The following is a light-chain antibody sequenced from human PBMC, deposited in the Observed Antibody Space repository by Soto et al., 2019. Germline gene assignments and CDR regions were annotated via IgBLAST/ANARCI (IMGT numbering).Light chain of an antibody. CDR2: GAS. J-gene: IGKJ1*01. Sequence: IVLTQSPGTLSSSPGKTVPISSKSIQSVTSNYLAWYQQKPGQAPRLLIFGASIRDTGLPDRFSGGGSGTDFTLTISRLEPEDSAVYYCQQYGSSPGTFGQGTMVDI. CDR3: QQYGSSPGT. CDR1: QSVTSNY. V-gene: IGKV3-20*01.